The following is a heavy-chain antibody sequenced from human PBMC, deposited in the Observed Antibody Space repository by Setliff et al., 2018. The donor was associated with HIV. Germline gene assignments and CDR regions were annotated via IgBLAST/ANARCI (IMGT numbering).Heavy chain of an antibody. Sequence: ASVKVSCKASGYSFTDYYIHWVRQAPGQGLEWMGWINPKSDGTNYAQKFQGWITMTTDTSTSTAYMELRSLRSDDTAVYYCARDLYILTDPSPFDYWGQGTLVTVSS. V-gene: IGHV1-2*04. D-gene: IGHD3-9*01. CDR2: INPKSDGT. CDR3: ARDLYILTDPSPFDY. J-gene: IGHJ4*02. CDR1: GYSFTDYY.